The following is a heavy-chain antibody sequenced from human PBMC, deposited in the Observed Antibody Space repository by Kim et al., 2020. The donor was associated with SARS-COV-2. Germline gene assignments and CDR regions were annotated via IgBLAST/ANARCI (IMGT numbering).Heavy chain of an antibody. CDR2: TT. Sequence: TTSDEDSVKGRFTISRDNSKNTLYLQMNNLTADDTAVYYCAKMMTSYFDYCGQGTLVTVSS. D-gene: IGHD2-21*02. CDR3: AKMMTSYFDY. J-gene: IGHJ4*02. V-gene: IGHV3-23*01.